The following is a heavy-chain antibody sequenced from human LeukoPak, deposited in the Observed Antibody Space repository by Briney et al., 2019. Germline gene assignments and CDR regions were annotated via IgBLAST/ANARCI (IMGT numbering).Heavy chain of an antibody. CDR3: ARATTYQPLLFAY. V-gene: IGHV3-7*01. CDR1: GFTFSSYW. D-gene: IGHD2-2*01. J-gene: IGHJ4*02. CDR2: IKQDGSEK. Sequence: GGSLRLSCAASGFTFSSYWMSWVRQAPGKGLEWVANIKQDGSEKYYVDSVKGRFTISRDNAKNSLYLQMNSLRAEDTAVYYCARATTYQPLLFAYWGQGTLVTVSS.